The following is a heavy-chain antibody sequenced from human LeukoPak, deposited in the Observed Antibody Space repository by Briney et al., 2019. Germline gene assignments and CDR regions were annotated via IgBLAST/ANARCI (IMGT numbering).Heavy chain of an antibody. J-gene: IGHJ4*02. D-gene: IGHD5-24*01. CDR2: INNDGTLT. Sequence: GGSLRLSCAASGFSFDDSWMHWVRQAPGKGLMWVSRINNDGTLTSYADSLKGRFTISRDNSKNTLYLQMNSLRAEDTAVYYCARVVEMATMGGFDYWGQGTLVAVSS. V-gene: IGHV3-74*01. CDR1: GFSFDDSW. CDR3: ARVVEMATMGGFDY.